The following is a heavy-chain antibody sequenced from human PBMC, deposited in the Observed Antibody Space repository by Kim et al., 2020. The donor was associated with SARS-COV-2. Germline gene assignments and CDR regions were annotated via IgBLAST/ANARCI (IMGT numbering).Heavy chain of an antibody. Sequence: SETLSLTCTVSGVSVSSYYWNWIRQPPGKGLEWIGYISDSGSTNYNPSLKSRVTISVGTSKNQFSLKLSSVTAADTAVYYCAMNFDSWGQGTLVTVSS. CDR2: ISDSGST. CDR3: AMNFDS. V-gene: IGHV4-59*02. CDR1: GVSVSSYY. J-gene: IGHJ5*01.